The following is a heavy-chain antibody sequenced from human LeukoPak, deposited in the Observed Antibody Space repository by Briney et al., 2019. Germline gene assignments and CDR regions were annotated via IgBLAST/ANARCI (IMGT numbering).Heavy chain of an antibody. V-gene: IGHV3-30*18. CDR2: ISSDGNNK. CDR1: GFTFSSSV. D-gene: IGHD3-3*01. J-gene: IGHJ4*02. Sequence: GGSLRLSCAASGFTFSSSVMHWVRQAPGKGLEWAAGISSDGNNKYYGDSVKGRFTISRDNSKNTLYLQMNSLRAEDTAVYYCAKVRVYYDFWSGLDYWGQGTLVTVSS. CDR3: AKVRVYYDFWSGLDY.